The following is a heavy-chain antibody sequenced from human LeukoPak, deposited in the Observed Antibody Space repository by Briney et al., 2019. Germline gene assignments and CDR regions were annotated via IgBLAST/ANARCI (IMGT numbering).Heavy chain of an antibody. V-gene: IGHV4-59*06. CDR2: IYYSGST. D-gene: IGHD1-1*01. CDR1: GGSISSYY. J-gene: IGHJ4*02. CDR3: ARDSVGTGGIDY. Sequence: SETLSLTCTVSGGSISSYYWSWIRQHPGKCLEWIGYIYYSGSTYYNPSLKSRVTISVDTSKNQFSLKLSSVTAADTAVYYCARDSVGTGGIDYWGQGTLVTVSS.